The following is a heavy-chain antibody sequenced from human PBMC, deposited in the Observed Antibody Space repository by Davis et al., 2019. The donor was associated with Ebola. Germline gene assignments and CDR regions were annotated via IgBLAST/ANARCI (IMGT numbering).Heavy chain of an antibody. CDR2: IYTSGST. D-gene: IGHD6-6*01. Sequence: PSETLSLTCTVSGGSISSYYWSWIRQPAGKGLEWIGRIYTSGSTNYNPSLKSRVTMSVDTSKNQFSLKLSSVTAADTAVYYCARLSIAARGPYYYYGMDVWGQGTTVTVSS. CDR1: GGSISSYY. V-gene: IGHV4-4*07. CDR3: ARLSIAARGPYYYYGMDV. J-gene: IGHJ6*02.